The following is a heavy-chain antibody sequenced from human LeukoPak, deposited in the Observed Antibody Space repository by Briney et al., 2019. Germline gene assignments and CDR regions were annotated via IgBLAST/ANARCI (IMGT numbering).Heavy chain of an antibody. CDR2: INPNSGGT. D-gene: IGHD2-2*01. CDR1: GYTFTCNY. J-gene: IGHJ4*02. CDR3: ARGYCSSTSCYPFDY. Sequence: ASVKVSCKASGYTFTCNYMHWVRQAPGQGLEWMGWINPNSGGTNYAQKFQGRVTMTRDTSISTAYMELSRLRSDDTAVYYCARGYCSSTSCYPFDYWGQGTLVTVSS. V-gene: IGHV1-2*02.